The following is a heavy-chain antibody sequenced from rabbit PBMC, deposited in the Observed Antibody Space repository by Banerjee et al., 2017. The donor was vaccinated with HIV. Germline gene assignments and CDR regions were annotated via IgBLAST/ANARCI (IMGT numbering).Heavy chain of an antibody. D-gene: IGHD4-1*01. CDR2: INAVTGKA. J-gene: IGHJ3*01. CDR3: VREVAAKFAL. Sequence: QEQLKESGGGLVQPGGSLKLSCKASGFTLSSYYMNWVRQAPGKGLEWIACINAVTGKAVYASWAKGRFTFSKASSTTVTLQLNSLTAADTATYFCVREVAAKFALWGQGTLVTVS. V-gene: IGHV1S45*01. CDR1: GFTLSSYYM.